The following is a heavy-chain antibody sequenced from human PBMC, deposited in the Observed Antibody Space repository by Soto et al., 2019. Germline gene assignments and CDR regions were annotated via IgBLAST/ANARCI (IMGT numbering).Heavy chain of an antibody. CDR2: IWYDGSNK. D-gene: IGHD2-2*01. CDR3: ATGGIVVVPAAPAPDY. CDR1: GFTFSSYG. V-gene: IGHV3-33*01. J-gene: IGHJ4*02. Sequence: GGSLRLSCAASGFTFSSYGMHWVRQAPGKGLEWVAVIWYDGSNKYYADSVKGRFTISRDNSKNTLYLQMNSLRAEDTAVYYCATGGIVVVPAAPAPDYWGQGTLVTVSS.